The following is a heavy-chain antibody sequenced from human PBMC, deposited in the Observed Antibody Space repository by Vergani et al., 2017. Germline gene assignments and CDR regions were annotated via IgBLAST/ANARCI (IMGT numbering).Heavy chain of an antibody. D-gene: IGHD2-2*03. J-gene: IGHJ5*02. CDR3: ARGRFGYCSSTSCSRGWFDP. Sequence: QVQLQQWGAGLLKPSETLSLTCTVSGGSISSYYWSWIRQPPGKGLEWIGYIYHSGSTNYNPSLKSRVTISVDTSKNQFSLKLSSVTAADTAVYYCARGRFGYCSSTSCSRGWFDPWGQGTLVTVSS. V-gene: IGHV4-34*01. CDR2: IYHSGST. CDR1: GGSISSYY.